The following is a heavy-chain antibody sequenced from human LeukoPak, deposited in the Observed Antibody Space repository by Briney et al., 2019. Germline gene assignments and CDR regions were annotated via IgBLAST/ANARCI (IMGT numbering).Heavy chain of an antibody. J-gene: IGHJ5*02. CDR3: ARASGYCSSTSCYGVFHRNWFDP. V-gene: IGHV4-34*01. CDR1: GGSFSGYY. D-gene: IGHD2-2*01. CDR2: INHSGST. Sequence: PSETLSLTCAVYGGSFSGYYWSWIRQPPGKGLEWIGEINHSGSTNYNPSLKSRVTISVDTSKNQFSLKLSSVTAADPAVYYCARASGYCSSTSCYGVFHRNWFDPWGQGTLVTVSS.